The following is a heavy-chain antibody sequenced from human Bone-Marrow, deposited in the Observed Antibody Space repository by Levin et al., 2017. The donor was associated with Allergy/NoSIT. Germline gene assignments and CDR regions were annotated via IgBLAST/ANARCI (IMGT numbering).Heavy chain of an antibody. CDR2: ISSSSSTK. D-gene: IGHD6-13*01. CDR3: ARGSAYSSSRGMDV. Sequence: GGSLRLSCAASGFSFSDSYMSWIRQAPGKGLEWVSYISSSSSTKNYGDSVKGRFTISRDNAKKSLYLQMNSLRDEDTAVYYCARGSAYSSSRGMDVWGQGTTVTVSS. J-gene: IGHJ6*02. CDR1: GFSFSDSY. V-gene: IGHV3-11*01.